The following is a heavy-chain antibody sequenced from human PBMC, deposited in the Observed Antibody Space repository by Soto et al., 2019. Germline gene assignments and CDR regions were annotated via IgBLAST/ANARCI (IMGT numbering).Heavy chain of an antibody. CDR1: GFSLTTAGLG. D-gene: IGHD2-21*02. V-gene: IGHV2-5*02. Sequence: QITLKESGPTLVKPTQTLTLTCTFSGFSLTTAGLGVGWIRQPPGKALEWLALIYWDYDKRYNPSLKSRLTSPRNTSKNNVVLTMTNMDPAEAGTYFSVHSRCCGDCLQSYSAHFYYGLDVWGLGTTVTVSS. J-gene: IGHJ6*02. CDR3: VHSRCCGDCLQSYSAHFYYGLDV. CDR2: IYWDYDK.